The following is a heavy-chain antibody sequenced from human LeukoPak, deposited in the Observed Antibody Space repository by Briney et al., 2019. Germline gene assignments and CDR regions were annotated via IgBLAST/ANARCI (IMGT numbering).Heavy chain of an antibody. V-gene: IGHV1-69*05. CDR2: IIPIFGTA. J-gene: IGHJ3*02. Sequence: SVKVSCKASGGTFSSYAISWVRQAPGQGLEWMGGIIPIFGTANYAQKFQGRVTITTDESTSTAYMELSSLRSDDTAVYYCARGYEIFGVVITPNRDAFDIWGQGTMVTVSS. CDR3: ARGYEIFGVVITPNRDAFDI. D-gene: IGHD3-3*01. CDR1: GGTFSSYA.